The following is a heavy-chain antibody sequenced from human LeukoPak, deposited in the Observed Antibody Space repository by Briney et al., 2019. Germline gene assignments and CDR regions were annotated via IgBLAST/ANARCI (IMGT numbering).Heavy chain of an antibody. V-gene: IGHV3-23*01. CDR2: ISGTGGST. D-gene: IGHD6-13*01. CDR1: GFTFSSYA. CDR3: AKGVQGWGPSSWYSSY. J-gene: IGHJ4*02. Sequence: AGGSLRLSCAASGFTFSSYAMSWVREAPGKGQEWVSAISGTGGSTYYADSVKGRFTISIYNSKNTLYLQMNSLRAEDTAVYYCAKGVQGWGPSSWYSSYWGQGTLVTVSS.